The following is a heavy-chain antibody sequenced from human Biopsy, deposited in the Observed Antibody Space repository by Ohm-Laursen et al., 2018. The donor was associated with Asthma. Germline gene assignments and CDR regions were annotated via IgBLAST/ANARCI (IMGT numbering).Heavy chain of an antibody. J-gene: IGHJ4*02. CDR1: GFTFRSYA. V-gene: IGHV3-33*08. CDR2: IWYDGSNK. CDR3: ARDREYSSGWYQPLFDY. D-gene: IGHD6-19*01. Sequence: SLRLSCSASGFTFRSYAMHWVRQAPGKGLEWVAVIWYDGSNKYYADSVKGRFTISRDNSKNTLYLQMNSLRAEDTAVYYCARDREYSSGWYQPLFDYWGQGTLVTVSS.